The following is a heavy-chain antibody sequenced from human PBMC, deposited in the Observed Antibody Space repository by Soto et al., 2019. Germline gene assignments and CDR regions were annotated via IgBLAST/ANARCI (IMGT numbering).Heavy chain of an antibody. D-gene: IGHD3-22*01. CDR2: IYYSGST. Sequence: SETLSLTCTVSGGSISSGGYYWSWIRQHPGKGLEWIGYIYYSGSTYYNPSLKSRVTISVDTSKNQFSLKLSSVTAADTAVYYCARDINDSSGAFDIWGQGTMVTVSS. J-gene: IGHJ3*02. V-gene: IGHV4-31*03. CDR3: ARDINDSSGAFDI. CDR1: GGSISSGGYY.